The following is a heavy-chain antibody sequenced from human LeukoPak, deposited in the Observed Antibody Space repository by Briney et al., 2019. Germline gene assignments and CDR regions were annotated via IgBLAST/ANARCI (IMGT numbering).Heavy chain of an antibody. Sequence: GGSLRLSCVASGFSLSSYAMSWVRQAPGKAPEWVSLVYSAGATHYADSVQGRFIISRDNSKNTLYLQMNNLRVDDTAVYHCVRDRAEGRAWVEFDPWGQGTVVTVSS. CDR2: VYSAGAT. CDR1: GFSLSSYA. CDR3: VRDRAEGRAWVEFDP. V-gene: IGHV3-66*02. J-gene: IGHJ5*02.